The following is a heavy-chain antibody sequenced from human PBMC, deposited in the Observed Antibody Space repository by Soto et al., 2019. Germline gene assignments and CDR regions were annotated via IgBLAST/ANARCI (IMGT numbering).Heavy chain of an antibody. CDR1: GFTFSSYG. J-gene: IGHJ6*03. D-gene: IGHD2-21*01. V-gene: IGHV3-33*01. CDR3: ARGGRVTGVIKDGAISDMDV. CDR2: IWYDGSNK. Sequence: PGGSLRLSCAASGFTFSSYGMHWVRQAPGKGLEWVAVIWYDGSNKYYADSVKGRFTISRDNSKNTLYLQMNSLRAEDTAVYYCARGGRVTGVIKDGAISDMDVWGKGTTVTVSS.